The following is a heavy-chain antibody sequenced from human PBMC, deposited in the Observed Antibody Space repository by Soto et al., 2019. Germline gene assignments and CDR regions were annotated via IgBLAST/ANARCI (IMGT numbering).Heavy chain of an antibody. CDR1: GGTFSSYA. CDR2: IIPIFGTA. D-gene: IGHD5-18*01. Sequence: QVQLVQSGAEVKKPGSSVKVSCKASGGTFSSYAISWVRQAPGQGLEWMGGIIPIFGTANYAQKFQGRVTITAEESTSPAYMELSILRSEATAVYYCAIDHVYSPRVGVFSYFWGQGTLVTFSS. V-gene: IGHV1-69*01. J-gene: IGHJ4*02. CDR3: AIDHVYSPRVGVFSYF.